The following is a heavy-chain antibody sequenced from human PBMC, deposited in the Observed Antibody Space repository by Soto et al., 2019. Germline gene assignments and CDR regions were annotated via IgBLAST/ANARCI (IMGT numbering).Heavy chain of an antibody. CDR3: ARFWGPVTAAVDDY. Sequence: QVQLVESGGGVVQPGRSLSLSCAASGFAFSNFGMQWVRQAPGKGLEWVASISYDGNIQYSADSVQGRFTISRDNSKNTLYLQMSSLSSEDTAVYFCARFWGPVTAAVDDYWGQGTLVTVSS. CDR2: ISYDGNIQ. V-gene: IGHV3-30*03. CDR1: GFAFSNFG. J-gene: IGHJ4*02. D-gene: IGHD6-13*01.